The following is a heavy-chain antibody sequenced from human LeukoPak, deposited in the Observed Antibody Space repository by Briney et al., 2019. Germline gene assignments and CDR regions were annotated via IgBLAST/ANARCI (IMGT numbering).Heavy chain of an antibody. Sequence: SETLSLTCAVSGGSFSGYYWTWIRQPPGKGLEWIGEINHSGSANYNPSLMSRVTISLDTSKNQFSLKLSSVTAADTAVYYCARNIVVVPADSYYFDHWGQGTLVTVSS. J-gene: IGHJ4*02. CDR1: GGSFSGYY. CDR2: INHSGSA. V-gene: IGHV4-34*01. D-gene: IGHD2-2*01. CDR3: ARNIVVVPADSYYFDH.